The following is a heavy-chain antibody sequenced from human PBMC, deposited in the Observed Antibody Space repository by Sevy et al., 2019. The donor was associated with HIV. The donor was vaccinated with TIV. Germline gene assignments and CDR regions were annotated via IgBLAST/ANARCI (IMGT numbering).Heavy chain of an antibody. J-gene: IGHJ4*02. CDR1: GFTFSSYW. CDR2: INSDGSST. V-gene: IGHV3-74*01. CDR3: ARLRLKLEGYDY. D-gene: IGHD1-1*01. Sequence: GGSLRLSCAASGFTFSSYWMHWVRQAPGKGLVWVSRINSDGSSTSYADSVKGRFTISRDNAKNTLYLQMNSLRAEDTAVYYCARLRLKLEGYDYWGQGTLVTVSS.